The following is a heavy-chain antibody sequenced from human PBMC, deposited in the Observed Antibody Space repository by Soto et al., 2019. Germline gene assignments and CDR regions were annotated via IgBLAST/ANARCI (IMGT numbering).Heavy chain of an antibody. V-gene: IGHV1-2*04. D-gene: IGHD6-13*01. J-gene: IGHJ6*02. CDR2: INPNSGGT. Sequence: ASVKVSCKASGYTFTGYYMHWVRQAPGQGLEWMGWINPNSGGTNYAQKFQGWVTMTRDTSISTAYMELSRLRSDDTAVYYCAREPCGIEAGPHYYGMDVWGQGTRVTVSS. CDR1: GYTFTGYY. CDR3: AREPCGIEAGPHYYGMDV.